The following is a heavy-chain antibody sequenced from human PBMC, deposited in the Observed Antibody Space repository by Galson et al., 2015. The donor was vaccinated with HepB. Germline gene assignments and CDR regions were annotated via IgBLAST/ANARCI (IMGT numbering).Heavy chain of an antibody. CDR2: TYYRARWYS. V-gene: IGHV6-1*01. D-gene: IGHD2-2*01. Sequence: CAISGDSVSNNNAAWYWIRQSPSRGLEWLGRTYYRARWYSDYTASLRSRISINADTSKNQFSLQLNSVTPEDTAVYYCARSYCSSTSCFSWDYYFYNGMDVWGQGTAVTVFS. J-gene: IGHJ6*02. CDR3: ARSYCSSTSCFSWDYYFYNGMDV. CDR1: GDSVSNNNAA.